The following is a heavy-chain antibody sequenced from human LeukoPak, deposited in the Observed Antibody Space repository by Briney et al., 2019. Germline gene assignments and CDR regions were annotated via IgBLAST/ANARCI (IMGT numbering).Heavy chain of an antibody. CDR2: INHSGST. Sequence: SETLSLTCAVYGGSFSGYYWSWIRQPPGKGLEWIGEINHSGSTNYNPSLKSRVTISVDTSKNQFSLKLSSVTAAGTAVYYCARGYCSGGSCYYMDVWGKGTTVTVSS. J-gene: IGHJ6*03. CDR1: GGSFSGYY. D-gene: IGHD2-15*01. CDR3: ARGYCSGGSCYYMDV. V-gene: IGHV4-34*01.